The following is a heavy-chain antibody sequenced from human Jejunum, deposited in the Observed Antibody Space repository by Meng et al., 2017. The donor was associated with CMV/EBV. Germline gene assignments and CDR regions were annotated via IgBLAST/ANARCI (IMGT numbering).Heavy chain of an antibody. J-gene: IGHJ3*02. D-gene: IGHD1-26*01. V-gene: IGHV3-53*01. CDR1: GVSVSSDY. CDR2: VYIGSST. Sequence: ASGVSVSSDYMSWVRQAPGKGLAWFSSVYIGSSTDYADSVKGRFTISRDNPKNTLILQMNNLKAEDTALYYCARFSIVGRTNAFDIWGHGTMVTVSS. CDR3: ARFSIVGRTNAFDI.